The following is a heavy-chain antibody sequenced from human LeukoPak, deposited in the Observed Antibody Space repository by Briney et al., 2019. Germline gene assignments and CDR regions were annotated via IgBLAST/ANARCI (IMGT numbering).Heavy chain of an antibody. Sequence: GGSLRLSCAASGFTFSNYALSWVRQAPGKGLEWVSAISGSGGNTYFADSVKGRFTISRDNSKNTLYLQMNSLRAEDTAVYYCAKEDIVVVVAATLDYWGQGTLVTVSS. CDR1: GFTFSNYA. V-gene: IGHV3-23*01. J-gene: IGHJ4*02. CDR3: AKEDIVVVVAATLDY. CDR2: ISGSGGNT. D-gene: IGHD2-15*01.